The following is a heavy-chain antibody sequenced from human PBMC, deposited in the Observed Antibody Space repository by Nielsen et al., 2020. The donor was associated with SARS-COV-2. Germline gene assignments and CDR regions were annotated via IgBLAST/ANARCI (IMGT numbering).Heavy chain of an antibody. Sequence: ASVKVSCKASGYTFSTYGITWVRQAPGQGLEWMGRINPNSGGTNYAQKFQGRVTMTRDTSISTAYMELSRLRSDDTAVYYCARGDYDMVDYWGQGTLVTVSS. V-gene: IGHV1-2*06. J-gene: IGHJ4*02. CDR2: INPNSGGT. D-gene: IGHD3-22*01. CDR3: ARGDYDMVDY. CDR1: GYTFSTYG.